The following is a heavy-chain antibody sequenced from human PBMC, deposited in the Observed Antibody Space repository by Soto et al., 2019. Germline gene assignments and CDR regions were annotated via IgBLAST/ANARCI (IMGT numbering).Heavy chain of an antibody. CDR1: GDSVSSNSAA. D-gene: IGHD6-13*01. V-gene: IGHV6-1*01. CDR2: TYYRSKWYN. Sequence: SQTLSLTCAISGDSVSSNSAAWNWIRQSPSRGLEWLGRTYYRSKWYNDYAVSVKSRITINPDTSKNQFSLQLNSVTPEDTAVYYCARGQQLEHYYYYYGMDVWGQGTTVTVSS. J-gene: IGHJ6*02. CDR3: ARGQQLEHYYYYYGMDV.